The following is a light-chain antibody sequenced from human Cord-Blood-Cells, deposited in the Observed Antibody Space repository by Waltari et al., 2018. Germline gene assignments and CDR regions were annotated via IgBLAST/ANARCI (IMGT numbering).Light chain of an antibody. Sequence: QSALTQPPSASGSPGQSVTISCTGTSSDVGGYNYVSWYQQHPGIAPKLRIYEVSKRPSGVPVRFSGSKSGNTASLTVSGLQAEDEADYYCSSYAGSNNLVFGGGTKLTVL. J-gene: IGLJ2*01. V-gene: IGLV2-8*01. CDR1: SSDVGGYNY. CDR2: EVS. CDR3: SSYAGSNNLV.